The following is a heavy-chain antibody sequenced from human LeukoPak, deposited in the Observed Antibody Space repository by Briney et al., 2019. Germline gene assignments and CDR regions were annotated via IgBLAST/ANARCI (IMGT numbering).Heavy chain of an antibody. CDR1: GGSFSGYY. CDR3: ARAGSGWYFDY. Sequence: SETLSLTCAVYGGSFSGYYWSWIRQPPGKGLEWIGEINHSGSTNYNPSLKSRVTISVDTSKNQFSLKLSSVTAADTAVYYCARAGSGWYFDYWGQGTLVTVSS. D-gene: IGHD6-19*01. J-gene: IGHJ4*02. V-gene: IGHV4-34*01. CDR2: INHSGST.